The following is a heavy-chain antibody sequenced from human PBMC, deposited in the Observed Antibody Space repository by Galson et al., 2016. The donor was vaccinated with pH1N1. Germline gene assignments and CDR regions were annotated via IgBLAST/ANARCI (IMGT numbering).Heavy chain of an antibody. CDR2: IYRGGTT. V-gene: IGHV3-53*01. J-gene: IGHJ3*02. CDR3: ARERGNYPDDSFDI. CDR1: GFTVTDNY. D-gene: IGHD1-7*01. Sequence: SLRLSCAASGFTVTDNYMNWVRRAPGKGLEWVSVIYRGGTTHYADPVKGCFSISRDNSRHTMYLQMNRLRVEDTAVYYCARERGNYPDDSFDIWGQGTPVSVSS.